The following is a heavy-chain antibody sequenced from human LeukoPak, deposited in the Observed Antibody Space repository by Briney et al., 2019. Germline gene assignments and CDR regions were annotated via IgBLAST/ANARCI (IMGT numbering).Heavy chain of an antibody. CDR1: GFTFSSYA. J-gene: IGHJ6*02. CDR2: ISGSGVST. CDR3: AKDPGGVTSRYYYYYGMDV. V-gene: IGHV3-23*01. D-gene: IGHD3-16*01. Sequence: GGSLRLSCAASGFTFSSYAMTWVRQAPGKGLEWLSAISGSGVSTYYADSVKGRFTISRDNSKNTLYLQMNSLRAENTAVYYCAKDPGGVTSRYYYYYGMDVWGQGTTVTVSS.